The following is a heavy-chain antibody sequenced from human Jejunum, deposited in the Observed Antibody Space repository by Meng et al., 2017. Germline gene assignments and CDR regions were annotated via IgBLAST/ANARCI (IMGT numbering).Heavy chain of an antibody. CDR2: IYKSGST. CDR3: ARDWAYYSDTTGYYFYFDS. CDR1: DYSILSGYY. D-gene: IGHD3-22*01. V-gene: IGHV4-38-2*02. Sequence: GSLRLSCTVSDYSILSGYYWGWIRQSPGKGLEWIGSIYKSGSTYYNPSLKSRVTMSVDTSKNQFSLNLSSVTAADTAVYYCARDWAYYSDTTGYYFYFDSWGHGTLVTVSS. J-gene: IGHJ4*01.